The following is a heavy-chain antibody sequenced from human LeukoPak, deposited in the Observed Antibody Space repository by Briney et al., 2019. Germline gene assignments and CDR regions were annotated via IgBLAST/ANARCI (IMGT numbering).Heavy chain of an antibody. Sequence: PGGSLRLSCAASGFTFSHYGMHWVRQAPGKGLEWVSVIWSGRGDTYYADSVKGRFTISRDISKNTLYLQINSLRADDTAMYYCARDVDTSGHYSRFDPWGQGTLVTVSS. D-gene: IGHD3-22*01. CDR1: GFTFSHYG. J-gene: IGHJ5*02. CDR3: ARDVDTSGHYSRFDP. V-gene: IGHV3-33*01. CDR2: IWSGRGDT.